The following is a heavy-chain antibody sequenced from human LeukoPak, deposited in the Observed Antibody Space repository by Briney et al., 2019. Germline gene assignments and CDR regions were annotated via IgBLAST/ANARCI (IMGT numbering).Heavy chain of an antibody. CDR2: ISGSGGST. Sequence: GGSLRLSCAASGFTFSSYAMSWVRQAPGKGLEWVSAISGSGGSTYCADSVKGRFTISRDNSKNTLYLQMNSLRAEGTAVYYCARGDISTYHFDYWGQGTLVTVSS. CDR3: ARGDISTYHFDY. CDR1: GFTFSSYA. J-gene: IGHJ4*02. V-gene: IGHV3-23*01. D-gene: IGHD3-16*02.